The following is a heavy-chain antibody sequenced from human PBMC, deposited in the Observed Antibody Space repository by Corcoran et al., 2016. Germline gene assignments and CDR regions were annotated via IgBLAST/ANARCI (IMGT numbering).Heavy chain of an antibody. Sequence: QVQLQESGPGLVKPSQTLSLPCTVSGGSISSGGYYWSWIRQQPGKGREWIGYIYYSGSTYYNPSLKSRVTISVDTSKNQFSLKLSSVTAADTAVYYCARDLFGRFGNGMDVWGQGTTVTVSS. CDR2: IYYSGST. CDR3: ARDLFGRFGNGMDV. V-gene: IGHV4-31*03. J-gene: IGHJ6*02. CDR1: GGSISSGGYY. D-gene: IGHD3-10*02.